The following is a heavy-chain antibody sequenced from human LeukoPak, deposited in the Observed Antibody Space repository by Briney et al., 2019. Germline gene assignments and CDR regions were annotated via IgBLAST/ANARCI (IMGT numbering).Heavy chain of an antibody. CDR2: ISYDGSNK. CDR3: RRRNDKLVQGFDY. D-gene: IGHD1-1*01. CDR1: GFTFSSYA. J-gene: IGHJ4*02. Sequence: PGGSLRLSCAASGFTFSSYAMHWVRQAPGKGLEWVAVISYDGSNKYYADSVKGRFTISRDNSKNTLYLQMSSLRAEDTAVYYCRRRNDKLVQGFDYWGQGTLVTVSS. V-gene: IGHV3-30-3*01.